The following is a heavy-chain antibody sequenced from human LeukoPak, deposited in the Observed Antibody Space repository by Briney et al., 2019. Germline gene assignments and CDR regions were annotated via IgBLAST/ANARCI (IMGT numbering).Heavy chain of an antibody. CDR1: GLTFSGYW. CDR3: ASYYYGSWTSLGY. Sequence: PGGSLRLSCEVSGLTFSGYWVTWVRQAPGKGLEWVANINQDASEKYYVESVKGRFAISRDNAKNSLYLQMNSLRAEDTAVYYCASYYYGSWTSLGYWGQGTLVTVSS. CDR2: INQDASEK. V-gene: IGHV3-7*01. J-gene: IGHJ4*02. D-gene: IGHD3-10*01.